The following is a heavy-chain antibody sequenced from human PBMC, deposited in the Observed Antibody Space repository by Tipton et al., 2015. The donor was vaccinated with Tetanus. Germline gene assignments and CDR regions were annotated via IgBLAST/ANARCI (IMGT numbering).Heavy chain of an antibody. Sequence: GLVKPSETLSLTCTVPGGSIRGHFWSWIRQPAGKGLEWIGRLHSSGDTTYNPSPKSRVTMSVNTSKNQFSLGLSSVTAADTARYFCARWGPGVTTWGFDFWGQGTLVTVSS. CDR3: ARWGPGVTTWGFDF. D-gene: IGHD3-16*01. CDR1: GGSIRGHF. CDR2: LHSSGDT. V-gene: IGHV4-4*07. J-gene: IGHJ4*02.